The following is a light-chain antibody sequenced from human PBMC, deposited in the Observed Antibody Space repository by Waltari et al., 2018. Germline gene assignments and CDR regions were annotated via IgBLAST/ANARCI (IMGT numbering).Light chain of an antibody. CDR2: QDS. J-gene: IGLJ2*01. CDR3: QAWDSSTHVV. V-gene: IGLV3-1*01. CDR1: KLGDQY. Sequence: SYELTQPPSVSVSPGQTASITCSGDKLGDQYACWYQQKPGQSPVLVIYQDSKRPSGIPERFAGSNSGNTATLTISGTQAMDEADYYCQAWDSSTHVVFGGGTKLTVL.